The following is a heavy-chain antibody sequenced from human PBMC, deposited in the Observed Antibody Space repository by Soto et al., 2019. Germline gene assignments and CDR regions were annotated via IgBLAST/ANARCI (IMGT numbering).Heavy chain of an antibody. Sequence: SETLSLTCTVPGGSIDSGDYYWSWIRQPPGKGLEWIGYVYYSGTTNYNPFLKSRVTLSLDKSKNQFSLKMNSVTAADTAVYYCARAVTAPPKYFDPSGQGTLVTVFS. CDR2: VYYSGTT. J-gene: IGHJ5*02. CDR1: GGSIDSGDYY. D-gene: IGHD2-21*02. V-gene: IGHV4-61*08. CDR3: ARAVTAPPKYFDP.